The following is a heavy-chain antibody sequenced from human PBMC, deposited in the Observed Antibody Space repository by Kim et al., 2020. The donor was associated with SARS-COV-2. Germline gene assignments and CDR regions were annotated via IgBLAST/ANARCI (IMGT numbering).Heavy chain of an antibody. Sequence: GGSLRLSCAASGFTVSADHMSWVRQAPGKGLEWVSLLFSDRTTFYADSVRGRFTISRDDSRNTVFLEMNSLRPKDTAAYYCARHDWCDPWGHGTQVTVSS. CDR1: GFTVSADH. CDR3: ARHDWCDP. J-gene: IGHJ5*02. CDR2: LFSDRTT. V-gene: IGHV3-53*01.